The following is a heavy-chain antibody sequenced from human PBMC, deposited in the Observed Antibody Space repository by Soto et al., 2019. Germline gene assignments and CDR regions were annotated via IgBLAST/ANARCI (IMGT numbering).Heavy chain of an antibody. CDR3: TNYDILTGYRYGMDV. CDR2: IRSKAYGGTT. CDR1: GFTFGDYA. V-gene: IGHV3-49*03. J-gene: IGHJ6*02. D-gene: IGHD3-9*01. Sequence: GGSLRLSCTASGFTFGDYAMSWFRQAPGKGLEWVGFIRSKAYGGTTEYAASVKGRFTISRDDSKSIAYLQMNSLKTEDTAVYYCTNYDILTGYRYGMDVWGQGTTVTVS.